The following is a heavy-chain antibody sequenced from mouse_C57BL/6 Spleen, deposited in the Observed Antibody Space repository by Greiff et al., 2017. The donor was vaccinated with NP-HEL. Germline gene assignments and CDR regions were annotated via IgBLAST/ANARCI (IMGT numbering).Heavy chain of an antibody. CDR1: GYTFTSYW. Sequence: VQLQQPGAELVRPGTSVKLSCKASGYTFTSYWMHWVKQRPGQGLEWIGVIDPSDSYTNYNQKFKGKATLTVDTSSSTAYMQLSSLTPEDSAVYYCAKDYDDFDYWGQGTTLTVSS. V-gene: IGHV1-59*01. D-gene: IGHD2-4*01. CDR2: IDPSDSYT. J-gene: IGHJ2*01. CDR3: AKDYDDFDY.